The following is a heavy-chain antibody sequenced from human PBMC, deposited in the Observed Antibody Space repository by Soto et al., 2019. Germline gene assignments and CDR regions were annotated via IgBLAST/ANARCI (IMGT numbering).Heavy chain of an antibody. CDR2: ISSSSSYI. V-gene: IGHV3-21*01. D-gene: IGHD2-21*01. CDR1: GFTFSSYS. Sequence: EVQLVESGGGLVKPGGSLRLSCAASGFTFSSYSMNWVRQATGKGLEWVSSISSSSSYIYYADSVKGRFTISRDNAKNSLYLQMNSLRAEDTAVYYCARDPAVIYYFDYWGQGTLVTVSS. J-gene: IGHJ4*02. CDR3: ARDPAVIYYFDY.